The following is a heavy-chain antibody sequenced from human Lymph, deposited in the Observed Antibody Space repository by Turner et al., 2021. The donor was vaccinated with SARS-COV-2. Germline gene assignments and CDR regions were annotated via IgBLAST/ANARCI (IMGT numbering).Heavy chain of an antibody. J-gene: IGHJ5*02. CDR2: IYYRGST. CDR1: GGSMNSNY. Sequence: QVQLQESGPRLVKPLEHLSLTCTVSGGSMNSNYWSWIRQPPGKRLEWIGYIYYRGSTNYNPSLESRFTISVDTSRNQFSLNLTSVTAADTAIYYCARETVNNWVDPWGQGTLVTVSS. D-gene: IGHD2-21*02. CDR3: ARETVNNWVDP. V-gene: IGHV4-59*01.